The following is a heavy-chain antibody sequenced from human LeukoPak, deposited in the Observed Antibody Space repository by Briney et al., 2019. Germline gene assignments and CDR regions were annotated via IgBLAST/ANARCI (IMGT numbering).Heavy chain of an antibody. D-gene: IGHD2-2*01. J-gene: IGHJ4*02. V-gene: IGHV3-48*04. CDR2: ISSSSSTI. CDR3: ARTSSTGSNYYDY. CDR1: GFAFSTYG. Sequence: GGSLRLSCVASGFAFSTYGMNWVRQAPGKGLEWVSYISSSSSTIYYADSVKGRFTISRDSAKNSLYLQMNSLRAEDTAVYYCARTSSTGSNYYDYWGQGTLVTVSS.